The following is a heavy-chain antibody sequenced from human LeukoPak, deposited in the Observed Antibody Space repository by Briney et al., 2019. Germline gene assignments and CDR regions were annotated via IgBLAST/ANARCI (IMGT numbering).Heavy chain of an antibody. V-gene: IGHV4-34*08. J-gene: IGHJ3*02. D-gene: IGHD6-13*01. CDR1: GFTFSSYA. CDR2: INHSGST. Sequence: GSLRLSCAASGFTFSSYAMSWIRQPPGKGLEWIGEINHSGSTNYNPSLKSRVTISVDTSKNQFSLKLSSVTAADTAVYYCARSQQLVPYAFDIWGQGTMVTVSS. CDR3: ARSQQLVPYAFDI.